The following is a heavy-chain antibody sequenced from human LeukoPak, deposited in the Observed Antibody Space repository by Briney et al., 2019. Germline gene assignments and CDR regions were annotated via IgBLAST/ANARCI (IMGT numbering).Heavy chain of an antibody. CDR1: GYTFTSYD. CDR2: MNPNSGNT. Sequence: ASVKVSCKASGYTFTSYDINWVRQATGQGLEWMGWMNPNSGNTGYAQKFQGRVTITRNTSISTAYMELSSLRSEDTAVYYCARAREQWLVLSGDFDYWGQGTLVTVSS. CDR3: ARAREQWLVLSGDFDY. V-gene: IGHV1-8*03. D-gene: IGHD6-19*01. J-gene: IGHJ4*02.